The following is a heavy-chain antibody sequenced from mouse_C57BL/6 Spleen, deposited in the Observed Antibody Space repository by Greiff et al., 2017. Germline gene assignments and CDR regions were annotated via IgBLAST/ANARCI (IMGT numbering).Heavy chain of an antibody. V-gene: IGHV1-58*01. CDR2: IYIGNGYT. CDR3: ARGERDSSGRDFDY. J-gene: IGHJ2*01. Sequence: EVQLQESGAELVRPGSSVKMSCKTSGYTFTSYGINWVKQRPGQGLEWIGYIYIGNGYTEYNEKFKGKATLTSDTSSSTAYMQLSSLTSEDSAIYVCARGERDSSGRDFDYWGQGTTLTVSS. D-gene: IGHD3-2*02. CDR1: GYTFTSYG.